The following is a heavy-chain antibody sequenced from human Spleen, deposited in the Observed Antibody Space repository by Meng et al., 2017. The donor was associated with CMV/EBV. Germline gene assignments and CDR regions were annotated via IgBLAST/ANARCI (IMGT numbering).Heavy chain of an antibody. V-gene: IGHV4-39*07. CDR3: ARAQYYDFWSGYGPTLLFDY. CDR2: IYYGGST. D-gene: IGHD3-3*01. J-gene: IGHJ4*02. CDR1: GGSISSSYF. Sequence: SETLSLTCTASGGSISSSYFRGWIRQPLGKGLEWIGSIYYGGSTYYNPSLKSRFTISVDTSKNQFSLKLSSVPAADTAVYYCARAQYYDFWSGYGPTLLFDYWGQGTLVTVSS.